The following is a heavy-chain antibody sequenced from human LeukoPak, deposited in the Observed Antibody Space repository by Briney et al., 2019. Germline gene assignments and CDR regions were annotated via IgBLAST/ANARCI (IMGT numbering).Heavy chain of an antibody. CDR2: ISSSSSTI. V-gene: IGHV3-48*02. J-gene: IGHJ4*02. D-gene: IGHD5-18*01. CDR3: ARYVDTTMLT. Sequence: PGGSLRLSCAASGFTFSSYEMTWVRQAPGKGLEWVLYISSSSSTIYYADSVKGRFTISRDNAKNSLYLQMNSLRDEDTAVYYCARYVDTTMLTWGQGTLVTVSS. CDR1: GFTFSSYE.